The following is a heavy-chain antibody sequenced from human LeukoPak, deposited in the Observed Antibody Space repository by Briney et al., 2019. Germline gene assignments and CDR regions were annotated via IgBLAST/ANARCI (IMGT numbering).Heavy chain of an antibody. J-gene: IGHJ4*02. CDR1: GFTFSSYA. Sequence: GGSLRLSCSASGFTFSSYAMAWVRQAPGTGLGWVSAISGSGGNTYYADSVKGRFTISRDNSKNTLYLQMNSLRAEDTAVYYCANWVEGARPSLDYWGQGALVTVS. V-gene: IGHV3-23*01. CDR3: ANWVEGARPSLDY. CDR2: ISGSGGNT. D-gene: IGHD6-6*01.